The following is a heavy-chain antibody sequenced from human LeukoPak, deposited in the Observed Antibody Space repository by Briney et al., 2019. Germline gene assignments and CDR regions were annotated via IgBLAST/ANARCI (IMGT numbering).Heavy chain of an antibody. J-gene: IGHJ6*02. CDR3: ARTILGYCSSTSCYRDYYYYGMDV. CDR1: GGSFSGYY. Sequence: SETLSLTCAVYGGSFSGYYWSWIRQPPGKGLEWIGEIYHSGSTNYNPSLKSRVTISVDTSKNQFSLKLSSVTAADTAVYYCARTILGYCSSTSCYRDYYYYGMDVWGQGTTVTVSS. V-gene: IGHV4-34*01. CDR2: IYHSGST. D-gene: IGHD2-2*02.